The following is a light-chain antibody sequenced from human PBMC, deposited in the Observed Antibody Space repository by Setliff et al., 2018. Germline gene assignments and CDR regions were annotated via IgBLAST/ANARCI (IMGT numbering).Light chain of an antibody. V-gene: IGLV2-14*03. Sequence: QSALTQPASVSGSPGQSITISCTGTSNDVGAYKYVSWYQQHPGKAPKLMIFDVSNRPSGVSNRFSGSKSGNTASLTISGLQAEDEADYYCSSYTSSVTWVFGGGTRSPS. CDR3: SSYTSSVTWV. CDR1: SNDVGAYKY. J-gene: IGLJ3*02. CDR2: DVS.